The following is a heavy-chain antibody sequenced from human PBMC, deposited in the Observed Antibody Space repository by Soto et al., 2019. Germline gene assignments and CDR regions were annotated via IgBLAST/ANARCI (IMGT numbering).Heavy chain of an antibody. V-gene: IGHV1-46*01. D-gene: IGHD6-19*01. CDR3: ARTRVAGTVGYYYYGMDV. CDR1: AYTFTSYY. Sequence: ASVKVSCKASAYTFTSYYMHWVRQAPGQGLEWMGIINPSGGSTSYAQKFQGRVTMTRDTSTSTVYMELSSLRSEDTAVYYCARTRVAGTVGYYYYGMDVWGQGTTVTVSS. J-gene: IGHJ6*02. CDR2: INPSGGST.